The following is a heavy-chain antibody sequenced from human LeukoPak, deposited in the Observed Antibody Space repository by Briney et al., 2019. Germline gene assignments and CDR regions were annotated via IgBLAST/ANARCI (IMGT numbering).Heavy chain of an antibody. CDR3: APAPFGYFPF. CDR1: GLTFSDYH. J-gene: IGHJ4*02. Sequence: NAGGSLRLSCAASGLTFSDYHMSWIRQAPGKGLEWVSHISDNGRTKYYANSVQGRFTVSRDNAKNSLYLQMNSLRADDTAVYYWAPAPFGYFPFGGRGPLVPVSS. V-gene: IGHV3-11*01. CDR2: ISDNGRTK. D-gene: IGHD2-2*03.